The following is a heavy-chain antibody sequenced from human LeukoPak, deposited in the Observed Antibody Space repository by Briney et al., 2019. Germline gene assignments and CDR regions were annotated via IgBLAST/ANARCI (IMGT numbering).Heavy chain of an antibody. CDR3: ARVVYDFWSGLAQPHAFDI. V-gene: IGHV3-21*01. D-gene: IGHD3-3*01. Sequence: GGSLRLSCAASGFTFSSYSMNWVRQAPGKGLERVSSISSSSSYIYYADSVKGRFTISRDNAKNSLYLQMNSLRAEDTAVYYCARVVYDFWSGLAQPHAFDIWGQGTMVTVSS. CDR2: ISSSSSYI. CDR1: GFTFSSYS. J-gene: IGHJ3*02.